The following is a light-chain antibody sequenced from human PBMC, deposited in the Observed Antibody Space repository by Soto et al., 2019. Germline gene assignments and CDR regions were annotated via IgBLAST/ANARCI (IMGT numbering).Light chain of an antibody. CDR2: DLS. J-gene: IGLJ1*01. V-gene: IGLV2-14*01. CDR3: SSYTSSSTYV. Sequence: QSVLTQPASVSGSPGQSITISCTGTSSDVGAYNFVSWYQQHPGKAPKLMIYDLSNRPSGVSNRFSGSKSGNTASLTISGLQAEDEADYYCSSYTSSSTYVFGTGTKVTVL. CDR1: SSDVGAYNF.